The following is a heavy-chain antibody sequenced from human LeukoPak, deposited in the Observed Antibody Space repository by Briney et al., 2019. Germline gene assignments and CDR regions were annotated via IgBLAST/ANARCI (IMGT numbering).Heavy chain of an antibody. D-gene: IGHD1-26*01. V-gene: IGHV3-74*01. Sequence: QSGGSLRLSCAASGFTFSDYYMSWIRQAPGKGLVWVARIKGDGSSVIYADSVKGRFTVSRDNAENTLFLHMNTLRAEDTAIYYCVKDRTVGASYWYFDLWGRGTLVTVSS. CDR3: VKDRTVGASYWYFDL. J-gene: IGHJ2*01. CDR1: GFTFSDYY. CDR2: IKGDGSSV.